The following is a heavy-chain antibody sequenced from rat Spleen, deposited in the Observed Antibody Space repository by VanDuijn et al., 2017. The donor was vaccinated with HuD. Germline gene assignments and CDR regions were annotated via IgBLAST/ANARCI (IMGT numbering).Heavy chain of an antibody. CDR2: INFDGIRT. V-gene: IGHV5-29*01. CDR1: GFTFSDYY. D-gene: IGHD1-11*01. Sequence: EVQLVESDGGLVQPGRSLKLSCAASGFTFSDYYMAWVRQAPTKGLEWVATINFDGIRTYYRDSVKGRFTISRDNATSTLYLQMDSLRSEDTATYYCARQEDYGGYSGGYYFDYWGQGVMVTVSS. CDR3: ARQEDYGGYSGGYYFDY. J-gene: IGHJ2*01.